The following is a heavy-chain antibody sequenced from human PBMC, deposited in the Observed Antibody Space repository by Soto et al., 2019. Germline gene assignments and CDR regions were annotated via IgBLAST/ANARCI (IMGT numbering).Heavy chain of an antibody. CDR2: IYYSGST. Sequence: SETLSLTCTVSGGSISSYYWSWIRQPPGKGLEWIGYIYYSGSTNYNPSLKSRVTISVDTSKNQFSLKLSSVTAADTAVYYCARTHTDFWSGYYFDYWGQGTLVTVSS. V-gene: IGHV4-59*01. D-gene: IGHD3-3*01. CDR3: ARTHTDFWSGYYFDY. J-gene: IGHJ4*02. CDR1: GGSISSYY.